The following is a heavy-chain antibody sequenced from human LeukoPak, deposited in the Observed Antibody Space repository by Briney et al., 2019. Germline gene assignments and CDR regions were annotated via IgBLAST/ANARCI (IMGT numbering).Heavy chain of an antibody. V-gene: IGHV3-21*01. J-gene: IGHJ4*02. CDR3: ASTTDILGYCSSTSCAFDY. CDR1: GFTFSSYS. Sequence: GGSLRLSCAASGFTFSSYSMYWVRQAPGKGLEWVSSISSSSSYIYYADSVKGRFTISRDNAKNSLYLQMNSLRAEDTAVYYCASTTDILGYCSSTSCAFDYWGQGTLVTVSS. D-gene: IGHD2-2*01. CDR2: ISSSSSYI.